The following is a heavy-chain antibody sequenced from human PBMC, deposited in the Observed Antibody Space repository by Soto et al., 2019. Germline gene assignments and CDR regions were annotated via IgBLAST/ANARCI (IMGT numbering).Heavy chain of an antibody. D-gene: IGHD6-13*01. CDR2: IYYSGST. J-gene: IGHJ5*02. Sequence: PSETLSLTCTVPGGSISSYYWSWIRQPPGKGLEWIGYIYYSGSTNYNPSLKSRVTISVDTSKNQFSLKLSSVTAADTAVYYCARESPVYSSSWYNWFDPWGQGTLVTVSS. CDR1: GGSISSYY. CDR3: ARESPVYSSSWYNWFDP. V-gene: IGHV4-59*01.